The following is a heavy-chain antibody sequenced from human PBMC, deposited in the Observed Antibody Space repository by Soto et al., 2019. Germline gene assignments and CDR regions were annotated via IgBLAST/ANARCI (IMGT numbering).Heavy chain of an antibody. J-gene: IGHJ4*02. CDR1: GASIIRATYY. Sequence: PSATPSPTCGVSGASIIRATYYWSWGRTRPGQGVERIGYIFYSGRRYYNASLKTRLTIAVDTSSNQFSLKLSSVTAADTAVYYCARVRDYYHSSGYPQGFYFDYWGQGTRVTFSS. D-gene: IGHD3-22*01. CDR2: IFYSGRR. V-gene: IGHV4-31*11. CDR3: ARVRDYYHSSGYPQGFYFDY.